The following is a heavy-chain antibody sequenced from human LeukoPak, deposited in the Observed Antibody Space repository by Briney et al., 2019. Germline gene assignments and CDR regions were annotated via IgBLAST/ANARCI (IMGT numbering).Heavy chain of an antibody. V-gene: IGHV3-21*01. CDR1: GFTFSRYS. CDR2: ICSSSSYK. Sequence: GGSLRLSCAASGFTFSRYSMNWGRQAPGKRVEWVSCICSSSSYKYYADSVKGRLPISRDNAKNSLYLQMNSLRAEDTAVYYCARVLTTAYCTNVVCRQIDYWGQGTLVTVSS. J-gene: IGHJ4*02. D-gene: IGHD2-8*01. CDR3: ARVLTTAYCTNVVCRQIDY.